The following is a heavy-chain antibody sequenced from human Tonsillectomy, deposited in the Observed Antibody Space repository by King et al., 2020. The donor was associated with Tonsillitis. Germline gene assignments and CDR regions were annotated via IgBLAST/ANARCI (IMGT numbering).Heavy chain of an antibody. CDR2: TNEYGSTR. CDR1: GFTFSEYW. J-gene: IGHJ5*02. V-gene: IGHV3-74*01. D-gene: IGHD6-19*01. CDR3: VRDLAGSRGT. Sequence: EVQLVESGGGLVQPGGSLTLSCAASGFTFSEYWMHWVRQAPGKGLEWVSRTNEYGSTRDYAGSVQGRFTISRDNAKSTLYLQMNSLRAEDTAMYYCVRDLAGSRGTWGPGTLVTVSS.